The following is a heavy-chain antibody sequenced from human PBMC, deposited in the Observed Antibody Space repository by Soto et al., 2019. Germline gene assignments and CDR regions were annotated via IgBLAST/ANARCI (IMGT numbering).Heavy chain of an antibody. CDR1: GGTFSSYA. Sequence: ASVKVSFKASGGTFSSYAISWVRQAPGQGLEWMGGIIPIFGTANYAQKFQGRVTITADESTSTGYMELSSLRSEDTAVYYCARGHERITIFGVVIIPPYYYYYYGMDVWGQGTTVTVS. D-gene: IGHD3-3*01. V-gene: IGHV1-69*13. J-gene: IGHJ6*02. CDR2: IIPIFGTA. CDR3: ARGHERITIFGVVIIPPYYYYYYGMDV.